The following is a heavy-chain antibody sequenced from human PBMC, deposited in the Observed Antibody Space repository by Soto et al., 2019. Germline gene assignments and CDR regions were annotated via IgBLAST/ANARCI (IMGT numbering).Heavy chain of an antibody. J-gene: IGHJ3*02. D-gene: IGHD3-22*01. Sequence: GGSLRLSCAASGFTFSSYAMSWVRQAPGKGLEWVSAISGSGGSTYYADSVKGRFTISRDNSKNTLYLQMNSLRAEDTAVYYCAKPGDSSVYSHDAFDIWVQGTMVTFSS. CDR3: AKPGDSSVYSHDAFDI. CDR2: ISGSGGST. V-gene: IGHV3-23*01. CDR1: GFTFSSYA.